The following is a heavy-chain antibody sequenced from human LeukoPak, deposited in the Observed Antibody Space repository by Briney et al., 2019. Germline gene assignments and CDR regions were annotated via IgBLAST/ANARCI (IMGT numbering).Heavy chain of an antibody. CDR2: IYYSGNT. Sequence: PSETLSLTCTVPGDSISSSNSSWGWIRQPPGKGLEWIGSIYYSGNTYYNAALKSRVTISVDTSKNQFSLKLSSVTAAETAVYYCARENPLRYFDWLSYYYYMDVWGKGTTVTISS. CDR3: ARENPLRYFDWLSYYYYMDV. D-gene: IGHD3-9*01. J-gene: IGHJ6*03. V-gene: IGHV4-39*07. CDR1: GDSISSSNSS.